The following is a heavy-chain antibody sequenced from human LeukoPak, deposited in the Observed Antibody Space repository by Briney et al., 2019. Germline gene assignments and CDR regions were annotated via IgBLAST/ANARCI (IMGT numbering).Heavy chain of an antibody. CDR1: GGSISSYY. V-gene: IGHV4-59*01. CDR3: ARVSWFPGTSYYYMDV. Sequence: ASETLSLTCTVSGGSISSYYWSWIRQPPGKGLVWIGYIHYSGNTNYNPSLKSRVTISVDTSKNQFSLKLSSVTAADTAVYYCARVSWFPGTSYYYMDVWGKGTTVTVSS. CDR2: IHYSGNT. J-gene: IGHJ6*03. D-gene: IGHD1-1*01.